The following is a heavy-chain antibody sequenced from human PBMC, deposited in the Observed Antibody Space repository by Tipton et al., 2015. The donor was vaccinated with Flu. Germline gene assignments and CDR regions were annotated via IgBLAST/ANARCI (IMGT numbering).Heavy chain of an antibody. V-gene: IGHV3-30*18. CDR3: AKEFDCSSTSCYTRYYGMDV. Sequence: SLRLSCAASGFTFSSYGMHWVRQAPGKGLEWVAVISYDGSNKYYADSVKGRFTISRDNSKNTLYLQMNSLRAEDTAVYYCAKEFDCSSTSCYTRYYGMDVWGQGTTVTVSS. CDR2: ISYDGSNK. CDR1: GFTFSSYG. J-gene: IGHJ6*02. D-gene: IGHD2-2*02.